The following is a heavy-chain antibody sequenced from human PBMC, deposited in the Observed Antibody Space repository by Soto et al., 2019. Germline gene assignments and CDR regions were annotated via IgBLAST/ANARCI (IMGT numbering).Heavy chain of an antibody. CDR3: ARDVSPGSSSWYFDAFDL. J-gene: IGHJ3*01. D-gene: IGHD6-13*01. Sequence: EERLVESGGGLVQPGGSLRLSCAASGFTFSSYWMTWVRQAPGKGLEWVANIKKDESKKSYLDSVRGRFTISRDNAKNSLYLHMDSLRAEDTALYYCARDVSPGSSSWYFDAFDLWGQGTMVTVSS. CDR1: GFTFSSYW. CDR2: IKKDESKK. V-gene: IGHV3-7*05.